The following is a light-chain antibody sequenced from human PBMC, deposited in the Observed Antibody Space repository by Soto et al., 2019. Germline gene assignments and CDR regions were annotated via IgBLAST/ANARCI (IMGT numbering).Light chain of an antibody. Sequence: ELVLTPSPGTLSFSPGEIATPSCRASQSVSSSYLACDPKKPGQTPRLLIFAASSRASGIPDRFSGSGSGTDFTLTISRLEPEDFALFYCQYHGSSPITFGQGTRLEI. CDR2: AAS. CDR1: QSVSSSY. CDR3: QYHGSSPIT. J-gene: IGKJ5*01. V-gene: IGKV3-20*01.